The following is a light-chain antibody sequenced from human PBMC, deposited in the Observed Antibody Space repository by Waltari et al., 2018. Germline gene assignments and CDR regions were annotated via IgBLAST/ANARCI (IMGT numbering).Light chain of an antibody. CDR1: NSDVGGYDH. Sequence: QSALTQPASVSGSPGQSITISCTGSNSDVGGYDHVPWYQQPPGKVPKLLIYEVSNRPSGVSNRFFGFKSGITASLIISGLQAEDEADYYCSSYSNIKMYLFGTGTKVSVL. V-gene: IGLV2-14*01. CDR2: EVS. J-gene: IGLJ1*01. CDR3: SSYSNIKMYL.